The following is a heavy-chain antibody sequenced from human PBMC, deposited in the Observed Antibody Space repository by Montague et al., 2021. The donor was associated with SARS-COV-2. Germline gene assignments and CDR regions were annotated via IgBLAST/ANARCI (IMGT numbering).Heavy chain of an antibody. V-gene: IGHV4-34*01. J-gene: IGHJ6*02. Sequence: SETLSLTCAVYGGSFSGYYWCWIRQPPGTGLEWIGEINHSGSTNXNPSLKSRVTISVDTSKNQFSLKLSSVTAAATAVYYCSRGRPVTTFYYYYGMDVWGQGTTVTLSS. CDR1: GGSFSGYY. CDR2: INHSGST. D-gene: IGHD4-11*01. CDR3: SRGRPVTTFYYYYGMDV.